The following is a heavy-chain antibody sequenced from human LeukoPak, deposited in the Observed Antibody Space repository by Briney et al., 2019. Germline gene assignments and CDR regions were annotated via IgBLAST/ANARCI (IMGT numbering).Heavy chain of an antibody. V-gene: IGHV3-33*08. CDR3: ARDSRAVAGLWY. Sequence: GRSLRLSCAASGFTFSSYGMHWVRQAPGKGLEWVAVIWYDGSNKYYADSVKGRFTISRDNSKNTLYLQMNSLRAEDTAVYYCARDSRAVAGLWYWGQGTLVTVSS. CDR1: GFTFSSYG. J-gene: IGHJ4*02. D-gene: IGHD6-19*01. CDR2: IWYDGSNK.